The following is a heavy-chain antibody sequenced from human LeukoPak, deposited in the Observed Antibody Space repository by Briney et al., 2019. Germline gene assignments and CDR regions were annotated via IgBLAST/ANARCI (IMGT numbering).Heavy chain of an antibody. J-gene: IGHJ4*02. CDR1: GFTFSSYV. D-gene: IGHD7-27*01. CDR2: IGGGGGGT. Sequence: PGGSLRLSCAASGFTFSSYVMSWVRQAPGKGLEWVSVIGGGGGGTFYADSVKGRFTISRDNSKNTLYLQMNSLTAEDTAVYYCAKGSAGNWGIQGYWGQGTLVTVSS. CDR3: AKGSAGNWGIQGY. V-gene: IGHV3-23*01.